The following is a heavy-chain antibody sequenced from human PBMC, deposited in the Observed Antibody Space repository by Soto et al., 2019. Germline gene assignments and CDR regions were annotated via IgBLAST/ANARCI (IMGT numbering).Heavy chain of an antibody. D-gene: IGHD2-21*02. CDR3: AKGFIRDCGGDCTVDT. Sequence: PGGSLRLSCNCSGFRFSEHAMTWVRQAPGKGLEWVGFIRNTPYGGTTDYAASVRGRFTISRDDSESIAYLQMNSLRAEDTAVYYCAKGFIRDCGGDCTVDTWGQGTLVTVSS. CDR2: IRNTPYGGTT. J-gene: IGHJ5*02. V-gene: IGHV3-49*04. CDR1: GFRFSEHA.